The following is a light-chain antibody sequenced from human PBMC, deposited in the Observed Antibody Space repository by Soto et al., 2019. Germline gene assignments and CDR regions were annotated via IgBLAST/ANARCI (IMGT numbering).Light chain of an antibody. J-gene: IGLJ3*02. CDR3: LLSYSGARWV. Sequence: QAVVTQEPSLTVSPGGTVTLTCGSSTGAVTSGHYPYWFQQKPGQAPRTLIYDTSNKHSWTPARFSGSLLGGKAALTLSGAQPEDEAEYYCLLSYSGARWVFGGGTTLTVL. CDR2: DTS. CDR1: TGAVTSGHY. V-gene: IGLV7-46*01.